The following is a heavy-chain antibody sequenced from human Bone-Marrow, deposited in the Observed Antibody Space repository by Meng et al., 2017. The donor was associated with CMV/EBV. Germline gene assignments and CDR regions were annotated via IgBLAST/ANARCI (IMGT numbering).Heavy chain of an antibody. V-gene: IGHV4-34*01. Sequence: QWGAELEKPSAGLSLHYAVDGGFFSGYYRGLSRQPHGKGLERIGDINHCGSTNYNTSIKSRVTMSVDTSMNTFSRKMSTVTAEDSAVYSCARVAVGRQWVVVSGLRYIDYWGQGTLVTVSS. D-gene: IGHD6-19*01. CDR1: GGFFSGYY. CDR2: INHCGST. CDR3: ARVAVGRQWVVVSGLRYIDY. J-gene: IGHJ4*02.